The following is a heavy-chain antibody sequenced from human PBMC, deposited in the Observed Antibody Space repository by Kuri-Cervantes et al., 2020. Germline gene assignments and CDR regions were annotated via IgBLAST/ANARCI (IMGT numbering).Heavy chain of an antibody. V-gene: IGHV3-30*04. CDR1: GFTFSSYA. D-gene: IGHD3-9*01. Sequence: GGSLRLSCAASGFTFSSYAMHWVRQAPGKGLEWVAVISSDGSDKYYADSVQGRFTISRDTSKNRLYLQMNSLTTEDTAVYYCARDFTISDAFDIWGQGTMVTVSS. CDR3: ARDFTISDAFDI. J-gene: IGHJ3*02. CDR2: ISSDGSDK.